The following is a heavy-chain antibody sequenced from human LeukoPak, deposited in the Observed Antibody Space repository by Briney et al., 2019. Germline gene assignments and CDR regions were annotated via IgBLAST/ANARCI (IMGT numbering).Heavy chain of an antibody. V-gene: IGHV3-23*01. CDR3: ATLPGITIFGVAKGGYFDY. CDR1: VFFFNSCA. CDR2: TSGGGGST. D-gene: IGHD3-3*01. J-gene: IGHJ4*02. Sequence: GGSLRLSCAASVFFFNSCAMSWVRHAPWEGLEWVSATSGGGGSTYYADSVKGRFTISRDNSKNTLYLQMNSLRAEDTAVYYCATLPGITIFGVAKGGYFDYWGQGTLVTVSS.